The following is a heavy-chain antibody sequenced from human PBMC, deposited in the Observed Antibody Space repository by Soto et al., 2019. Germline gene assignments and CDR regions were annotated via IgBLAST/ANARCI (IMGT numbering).Heavy chain of an antibody. Sequence: QVQLVQSGAEVKKPGSSVKVSCKASGCTFSSYAISWVRQAPGQGLEWMGGIIPIFGTANYAQKFQGRVTITADESTSTAYMELSSLRSEDTAVYYCAGCGGDSPSYYYYYGMDVWGQGTTVTVSS. J-gene: IGHJ6*02. CDR1: GCTFSSYA. D-gene: IGHD2-21*02. CDR3: AGCGGDSPSYYYYYGMDV. V-gene: IGHV1-69*01. CDR2: IIPIFGTA.